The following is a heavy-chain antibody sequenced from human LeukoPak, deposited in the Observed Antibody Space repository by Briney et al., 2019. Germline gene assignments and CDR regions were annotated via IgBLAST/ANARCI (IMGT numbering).Heavy chain of an antibody. Sequence: SETLSLTCTVSGGSISSYYWSWIRQPPGKGLEWIGYIYNSGRTNYNPSLRSRVTILVDTSKNQVSLKVNSVTAADTAVYYCARNWQQLDPYYYYDEMGLWGQGTTVTVSS. CDR3: ARNWQQLDPYYYYDEMGL. CDR2: IYNSGRT. V-gene: IGHV4-59*01. D-gene: IGHD6-13*01. CDR1: GGSISSYY. J-gene: IGHJ6*02.